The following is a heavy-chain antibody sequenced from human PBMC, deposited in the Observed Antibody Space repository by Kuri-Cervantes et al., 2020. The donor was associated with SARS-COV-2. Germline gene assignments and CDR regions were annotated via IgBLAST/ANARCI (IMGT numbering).Heavy chain of an antibody. J-gene: IGHJ6*02. CDR2: IYYSGST. V-gene: IGHV4-59*01. Sequence: SETLSLTRTVSGGSISSYYWSWIRQPPGKGLEWIGYIYYSGSTNYNPSLKSRVTISVDTSKNQFSLKLSSVTAADTAVYYCARARIVSSGWYYYYGMDVWGQGTTVTVSS. CDR3: ARARIVSSGWYYYYGMDV. CDR1: GGSISSYY. D-gene: IGHD6-19*01.